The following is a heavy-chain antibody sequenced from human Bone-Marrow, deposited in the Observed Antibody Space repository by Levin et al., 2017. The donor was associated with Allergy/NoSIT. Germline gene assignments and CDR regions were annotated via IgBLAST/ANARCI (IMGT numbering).Heavy chain of an antibody. J-gene: IGHJ4*02. CDR3: ARDFPTKQNCSSTSCYTWGWTYYFDY. CDR2: IYTSGST. D-gene: IGHD2-2*02. V-gene: IGHV4-4*07. CDR1: GGSISSYY. Sequence: RTSETLSLTCTVSGGSISSYYWSWIRQPAGKGLEWIGRIYTSGSTNYNPSLKSRVTMSVDTSKNQFSLKLSSVTAADTAVYYCARDFPTKQNCSSTSCYTWGWTYYFDYWGQGTLVTVSS.